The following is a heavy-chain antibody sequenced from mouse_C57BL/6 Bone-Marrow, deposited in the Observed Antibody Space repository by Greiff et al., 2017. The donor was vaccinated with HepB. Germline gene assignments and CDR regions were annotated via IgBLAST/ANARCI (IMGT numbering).Heavy chain of an antibody. CDR1: GYAFSSYW. Sequence: QVQLQQSGAELVKPGASVKISCKASGYAFSSYWMNWVKQRPGKGLEWIGQIYPGDGDTNYNGKFKGKATLTADKSSSTAYMQLSSLTSEDSAVYFCARVQMYYYGSSYLYYYAMDYWGQGTSVTVSS. CDR2: IYPGDGDT. V-gene: IGHV1-80*01. CDR3: ARVQMYYYGSSYLYYYAMDY. J-gene: IGHJ4*01. D-gene: IGHD1-1*01.